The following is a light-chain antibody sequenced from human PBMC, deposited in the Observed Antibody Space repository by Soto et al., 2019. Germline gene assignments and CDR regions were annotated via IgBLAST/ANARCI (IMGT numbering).Light chain of an antibody. CDR3: SSYTNSSTYV. CDR1: SSDGGGYHY. CDR2: DVS. Sequence: QSVLTQTASVSGSPGQSISISCTGTSSDGGGYHYVSWYQQYPGKAPKVMIYDVSNRPSGVSNRFSGSKSGTTASLTISGLQAEDEADYYCSSYTNSSTYVFGTGTKLTVL. V-gene: IGLV2-14*01. J-gene: IGLJ1*01.